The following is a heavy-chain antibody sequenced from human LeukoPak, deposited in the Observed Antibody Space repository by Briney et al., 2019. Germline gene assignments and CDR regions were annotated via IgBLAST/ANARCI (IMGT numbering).Heavy chain of an antibody. CDR2: IGSSGATR. V-gene: IGHV3-48*03. J-gene: IGHJ5*02. Sequence: GGSLRLSCAASGFTFNSYEMNWVRQAPGKGLEWLSYIGSSGATRYYADSVEGRFTVSRDNSKNTLYLQMNSLRAEDTAVYYCAKAGVAGTKYYYDSSGYYYYNWFDPWGQGTLVTVSS. D-gene: IGHD3-22*01. CDR1: GFTFNSYE. CDR3: AKAGVAGTKYYYDSSGYYYYNWFDP.